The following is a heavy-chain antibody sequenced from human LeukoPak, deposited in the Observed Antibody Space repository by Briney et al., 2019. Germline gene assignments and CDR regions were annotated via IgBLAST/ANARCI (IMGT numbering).Heavy chain of an antibody. CDR3: AWHYHVLSAYSY. CDR1: GGSMSSYY. V-gene: IGHV4-4*07. D-gene: IGHD3-3*01. CDR2: IYSPGSA. J-gene: IGHJ4*02. Sequence: PSETLSLTCTVSGGSMSSYYWSWIRQPAGKGLEWIGRIYSPGSAKYNPSLKSRVTISIDKAKKQISLKVNSVTAADTAVYYCAWHYHVLSAYSYWGQGTLVTVSS.